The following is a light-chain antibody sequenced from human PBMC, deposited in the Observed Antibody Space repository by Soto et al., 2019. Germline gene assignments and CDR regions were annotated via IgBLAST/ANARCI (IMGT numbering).Light chain of an antibody. CDR2: RTS. CDR1: QSISSN. J-gene: IGKJ4*01. V-gene: IGKV3-15*01. CDR3: QQYNNWPRAT. Sequence: EIVMTQSPATLSVSPGERSTLSCSSSQSISSNLAWYQQKPGQAPRLLMFRTSSRATGFPARFSGSGSGTEFNLTISSLQSEDFGVYYCQQYNNWPRATFGGGTKVDI.